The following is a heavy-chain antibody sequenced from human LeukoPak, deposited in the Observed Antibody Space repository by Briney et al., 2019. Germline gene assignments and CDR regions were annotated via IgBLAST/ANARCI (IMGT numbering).Heavy chain of an antibody. Sequence: SETLSLTCAVYGGSFSGYYWSWIRQPPGKGLEWIGEINHSGSTNYNPSLKSRVTISVDTSKNQFSLKLSSVTAADTAVYYCARGSICGSGSYYTSYFNYWGQGTLVTVSS. CDR3: ARGSICGSGSYYTSYFNY. J-gene: IGHJ4*02. CDR1: GGSFSGYY. V-gene: IGHV4-34*01. CDR2: INHSGST. D-gene: IGHD3-10*01.